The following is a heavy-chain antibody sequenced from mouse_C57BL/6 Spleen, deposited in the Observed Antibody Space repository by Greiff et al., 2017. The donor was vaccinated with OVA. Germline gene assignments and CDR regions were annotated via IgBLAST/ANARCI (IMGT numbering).Heavy chain of an antibody. CDR3: ARFYGSRREDWYFDV. CDR2: IDPNSGGT. J-gene: IGHJ1*03. CDR1: GYTFTSSW. Sequence: VQLQQPGAELVKPGASVKLSCKASGYTFTSSWMHWVKQRPGRGLEWIGRIDPNSGGTKYNEKFKSKATLTVDKPSSTAYMQLSSLTSEDSAVYYCARFYGSRREDWYFDVWGTGTTVTVSS. D-gene: IGHD1-1*01. V-gene: IGHV1-72*01.